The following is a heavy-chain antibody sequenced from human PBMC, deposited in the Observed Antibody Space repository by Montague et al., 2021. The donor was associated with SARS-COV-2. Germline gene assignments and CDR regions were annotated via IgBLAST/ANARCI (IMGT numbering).Heavy chain of an antibody. V-gene: IGHV4-34*01. CDR1: GGSFSDYF. J-gene: IGHJ4*02. Sequence: SETLSLTCAVYGGSFSDYFWTWIRQPPGKGLEWIGEISHRGTSNYNPSLKSRVSISADTSKNQFSLYLGSVTAADTAVYYCARGRQHFNMIVVVMTGGEYYFDYWGQGTMVTVSS. CDR3: ARGRQHFNMIVVVMTGGEYYFDY. CDR2: ISHRGTS. D-gene: IGHD3-22*01.